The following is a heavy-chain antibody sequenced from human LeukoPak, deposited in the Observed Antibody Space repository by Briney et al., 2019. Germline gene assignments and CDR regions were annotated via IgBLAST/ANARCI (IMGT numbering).Heavy chain of an antibody. CDR2: IYYSGST. J-gene: IGHJ3*02. CDR3: ASSDSSGYLHAFDI. Sequence: SETLSLTCTVSGGSISSSSYYWGWIRQPPGKGLEWIGSIYYSGSTYYNPSLKSRVTISVDTSKNQFSLKLSSVTAADTAVYCCASSDSSGYLHAFDIWGQGTMVTVSS. D-gene: IGHD3-22*01. CDR1: GGSISSSSYY. V-gene: IGHV4-39*01.